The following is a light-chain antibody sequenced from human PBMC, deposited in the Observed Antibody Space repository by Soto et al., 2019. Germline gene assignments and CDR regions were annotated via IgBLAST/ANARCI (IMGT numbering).Light chain of an antibody. Sequence: EIVLADSAGPLSLSTGERASLSCRASQSVSSSYLAWYQQKPGQAPRLLIYGASSRATGIPDRFSGSGSGTDFTLTISRLEPEDFAVFYCQQYGSSPETFGQGTKVDIK. V-gene: IGKV3-20*01. CDR3: QQYGSSPET. CDR1: QSVSSSY. CDR2: GAS. J-gene: IGKJ1*01.